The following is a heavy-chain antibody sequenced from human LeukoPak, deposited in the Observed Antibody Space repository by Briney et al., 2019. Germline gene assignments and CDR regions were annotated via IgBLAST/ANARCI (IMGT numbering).Heavy chain of an antibody. D-gene: IGHD3-22*01. CDR2: ISNNGVDT. Sequence: PEGSLRLSCAASGFTFSTYAISWVRQAPGKGLEWVSVISNNGVDTYYADSVKGRFTISRDNSKNTLYLQMNSLRAEDTAVYYCAREYYDSSGYYLWEGGYFDYWGQGTLVTVSS. V-gene: IGHV3-23*01. J-gene: IGHJ4*02. CDR3: AREYYDSSGYYLWEGGYFDY. CDR1: GFTFSTYA.